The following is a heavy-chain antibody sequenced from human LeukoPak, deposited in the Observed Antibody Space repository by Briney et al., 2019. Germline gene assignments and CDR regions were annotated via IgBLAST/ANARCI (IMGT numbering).Heavy chain of an antibody. CDR2: INPNSGGT. CDR1: GYTFAGYY. CDR3: ATDGAVAGTAYPEY. Sequence: ASVKVSCKASGYTFAGYYIHWVRQAPGQGLEWMGWINPNSGGTKYAQKFQGRVTMTRDTSISTAYMELSSLTSDDTALYYCATDGAVAGTAYPEYWGQGTLVTVSS. V-gene: IGHV1-2*02. D-gene: IGHD6-19*01. J-gene: IGHJ4*02.